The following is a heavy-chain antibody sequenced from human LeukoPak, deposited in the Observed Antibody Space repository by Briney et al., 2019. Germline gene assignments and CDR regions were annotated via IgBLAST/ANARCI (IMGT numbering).Heavy chain of an antibody. CDR2: IYPGDSDT. CDR1: GYSFTTYW. D-gene: IGHD6-19*01. Sequence: GESLKISCEASGYSFTTYWIGWVRQMPGKGLEWMGIIYPGDSDTRYSPSFQGQVTISADKSISTAYLQWSSLKASDTAMYYCARRVYSSGSAPFDYWGQGTLVTVSS. J-gene: IGHJ4*02. V-gene: IGHV5-51*01. CDR3: ARRVYSSGSAPFDY.